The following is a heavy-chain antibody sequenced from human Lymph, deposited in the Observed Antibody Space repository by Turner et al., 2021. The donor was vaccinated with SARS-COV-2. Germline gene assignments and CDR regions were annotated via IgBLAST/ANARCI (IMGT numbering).Heavy chain of an antibody. V-gene: IGHV3-48*02. CDR1: GFTFSSYS. J-gene: IGHJ6*02. D-gene: IGHD2-15*01. Sequence: EVQLVESGGGLVQPGGALRPPCAASGFTFSSYSMNWVRQAPGKGLEWVSYISISGSTIYYADSVKGRFTISRDNAKNSLYLQMNSLGDEDTAVYYCARDRGGYGAYYYGMDVWGQGTTVTVSS. CDR3: ARDRGGYGAYYYGMDV. CDR2: ISISGSTI.